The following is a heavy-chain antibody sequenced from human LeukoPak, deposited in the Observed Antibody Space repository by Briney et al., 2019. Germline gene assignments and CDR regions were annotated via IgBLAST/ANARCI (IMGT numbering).Heavy chain of an antibody. CDR3: ARDCSGGSWYGAFDI. Sequence: SETLSLTCTVSGASIRSGDYYWCWIRQPPGKGLEWIGYIYDSGSTYYNPSLKSRITISVDTSENRFSLKLSSVTATDTAVYSCARDCSGGSWYGAFDIWGQGTMVTVSS. V-gene: IGHV4-30-4*01. CDR1: GASIRSGDYY. CDR2: IYDSGST. D-gene: IGHD2-15*01. J-gene: IGHJ3*02.